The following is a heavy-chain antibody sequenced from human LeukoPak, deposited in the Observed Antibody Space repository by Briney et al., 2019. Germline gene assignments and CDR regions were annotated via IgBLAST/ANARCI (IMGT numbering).Heavy chain of an antibody. CDR2: IYYGGST. CDR1: GVSISGSNYY. Sequence: PSETLSLTCTVSGVSISGSNYYWVWIRQPPGKGLEWIGSIYYGGSTYYNPSLKSRVTISVDTSKNQFSLQSSSVTAADTAVYYCGRHQQWLVRVEYWGQGTLVTVSS. CDR3: GRHQQWLVRVEY. J-gene: IGHJ4*02. D-gene: IGHD6-19*01. V-gene: IGHV4-39*01.